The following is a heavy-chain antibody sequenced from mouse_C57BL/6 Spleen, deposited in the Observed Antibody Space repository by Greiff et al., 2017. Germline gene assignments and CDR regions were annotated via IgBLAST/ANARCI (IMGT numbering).Heavy chain of an antibody. CDR3: ARDATVVATRSMDF. D-gene: IGHD1-1*01. CDR2: IDPANGYT. J-gene: IGHJ4*01. CDR1: GFNIKNTY. Sequence: VQLQQSVAELVRPGASVKLSCTASGFNIKNTYMHWVKQRPEQGLEWIGRIDPANGYTKYAPKFQGQATITADPSSNTPYLQLSIMTSEATAIYCCARDATVVATRSMDFWGQGTSVTVSS. V-gene: IGHV14-3*01.